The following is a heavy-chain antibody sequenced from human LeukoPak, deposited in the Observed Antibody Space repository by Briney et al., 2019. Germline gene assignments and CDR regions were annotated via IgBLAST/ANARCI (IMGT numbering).Heavy chain of an antibody. Sequence: GGSLSLSCAASGFTFSAYAMSWVRQAPGKGLEWVSVISGSGSTTYYADSVKGRFSISRDNSKNTLYLEMNSLRAEDTAVYYCAKGRHWLASHYFDYWGEGTLVTVSS. J-gene: IGHJ4*02. D-gene: IGHD6-19*01. CDR1: GFTFSAYA. CDR3: AKGRHWLASHYFDY. CDR2: ISGSGSTT. V-gene: IGHV3-23*01.